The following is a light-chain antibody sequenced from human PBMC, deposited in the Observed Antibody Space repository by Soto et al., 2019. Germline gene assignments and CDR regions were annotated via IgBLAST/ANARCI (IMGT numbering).Light chain of an antibody. CDR3: QQYNNWPRT. Sequence: EIVMTQSPATLSVSPGERATISCRASQSVSSNLAWYQQKPGQAPRLLIYGASTRATGIPARFSGSGSGTEFTLTISSLQSQDFAVYYCQQYNNWPRTFGQGTKGDIK. CDR1: QSVSSN. J-gene: IGKJ1*01. V-gene: IGKV3-15*01. CDR2: GAS.